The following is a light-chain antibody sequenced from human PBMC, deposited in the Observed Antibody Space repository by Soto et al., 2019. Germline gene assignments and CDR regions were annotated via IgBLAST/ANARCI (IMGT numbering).Light chain of an antibody. J-gene: IGKJ1*01. CDR3: QQYGSSPAT. V-gene: IGKV3-20*01. CDR2: GAS. CDR1: QTISSNY. Sequence: EIVLTQSPGTLSLSPGERATLSCRASQTISSNYLAWYQQKGGQAPRLIIYGASSRATGIPHRFSNSGSGTDFTIAINSLKPEDFAMYSCQQYGSSPATFGQGTKGEIK.